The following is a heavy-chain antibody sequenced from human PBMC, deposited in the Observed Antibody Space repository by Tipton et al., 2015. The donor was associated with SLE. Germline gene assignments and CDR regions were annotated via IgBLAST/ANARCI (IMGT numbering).Heavy chain of an antibody. CDR2: INPNSGGT. J-gene: IGHJ2*01. D-gene: IGHD2-2*01. V-gene: IGHV1-2*06. CDR3: ARGDVVVPAAMGYWYFDL. CDR1: GYTFTGYY. Sequence: QVQLVQSGAEVKKPGASVKVSCKASGYTFTGYYMHWVRQAPGQGLEWMGRINPNSGGTNFAQKFQGRVTMTRDTSISTAYMELSRLRSDDTAVYYCARGDVVVPAAMGYWYFDLWGRGTLVTVSS.